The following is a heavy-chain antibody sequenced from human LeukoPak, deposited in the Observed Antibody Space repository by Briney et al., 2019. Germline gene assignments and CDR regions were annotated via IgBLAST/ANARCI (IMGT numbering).Heavy chain of an antibody. J-gene: IGHJ4*02. Sequence: ASVKVSCKASGYTFTSYGISWVRQGPGQGHEWMGWISAYNGNTNYAQKLQGRVTMTTDTSTSTEYMELRSLRSDDTAVYYCARYCGGDCYSDYWGQGPLVTVSS. CDR3: ARYCGGDCYSDY. D-gene: IGHD2-21*02. CDR1: GYTFTSYG. CDR2: ISAYNGNT. V-gene: IGHV1-18*01.